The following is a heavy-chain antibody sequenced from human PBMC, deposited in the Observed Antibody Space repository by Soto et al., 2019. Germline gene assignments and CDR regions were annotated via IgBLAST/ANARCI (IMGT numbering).Heavy chain of an antibody. V-gene: IGHV3-30-3*01. CDR3: ARDLRITMIVVVIPAVDY. CDR2: ISYDGSNK. Sequence: QAQLVESGGGVVQPGRSLRLSCAASGFTFSSYAMHWVRQAPGKGLEWVAVISYDGSNKYYADSVKGRFTISRDNSKNTPXLQMDSLRAEDTAVYYCARDLRITMIVVVIPAVDYWGQGTLVTVSS. D-gene: IGHD3-22*01. J-gene: IGHJ4*02. CDR1: GFTFSSYA.